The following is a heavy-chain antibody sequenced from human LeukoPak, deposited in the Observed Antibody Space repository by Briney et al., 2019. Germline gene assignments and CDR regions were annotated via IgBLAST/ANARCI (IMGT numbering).Heavy chain of an antibody. J-gene: IGHJ3*02. CDR2: IYSGGTT. CDR1: GFTVSGNH. Sequence: GGSLRLSCAASGFTVSGNHMSWVRQAPGKGLNWVSIIYSGGTTYYADSVKGRFTISRDNSENTLYLQMNSLRAEDTAVYYCARDADYGGSPDAFDIWGRGTIVTVSS. CDR3: ARDADYGGSPDAFDI. V-gene: IGHV3-53*01. D-gene: IGHD4-23*01.